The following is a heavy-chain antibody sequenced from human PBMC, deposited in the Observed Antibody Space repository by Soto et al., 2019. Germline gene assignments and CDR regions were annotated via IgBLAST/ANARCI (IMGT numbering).Heavy chain of an antibody. D-gene: IGHD3-10*01. J-gene: IGHJ4*02. V-gene: IGHV4-59*08. CDR2: FFDSGTT. Sequence: TLSLTCTVSGGSISSYYWSWIRQPPGKGLEWIGLFFDSGTTNYNPSLKSRVTISVDTSKNQFSLKLSSVTAADTAVYYCASGSGPYFDYWGQGTLVTVSS. CDR3: ASGSGPYFDY. CDR1: GGSISSYY.